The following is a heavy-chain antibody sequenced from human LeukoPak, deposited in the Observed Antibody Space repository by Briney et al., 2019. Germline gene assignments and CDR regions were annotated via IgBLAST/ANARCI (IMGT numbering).Heavy chain of an antibody. J-gene: IGHJ2*01. CDR2: IYYSGST. CDR3: ARQSSSWFYWYFDL. CDR1: GGSISSYY. D-gene: IGHD6-13*01. Sequence: SETPSLTCTVSGGSISSYYWSWIRQPPGKGLEWIGYIYYSGSTNYNPSLKSRVTISVDTSKNQFSLKLSSVTAADTAVYYCARQSSSWFYWYFDLWGRGTLVTVSS. V-gene: IGHV4-59*01.